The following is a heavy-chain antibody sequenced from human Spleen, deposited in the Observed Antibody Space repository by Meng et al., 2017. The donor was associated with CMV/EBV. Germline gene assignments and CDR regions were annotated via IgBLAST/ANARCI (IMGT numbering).Heavy chain of an antibody. CDR2: INPNSGAT. CDR1: EYTFTGYF. V-gene: IGHV1-2*02. J-gene: IGHJ4*02. D-gene: IGHD4/OR15-4a*01. Sequence: ASVKVSCKTSEYTFTGYFMHWVRQAPGQGLEWMGWINPNSGATDYAQKFQGRVTMTRDTSISTAYMDLSRLRSDDTAVYYCAASYSNYVLNFWGQGTLVTVSS. CDR3: AASYSNYVLNF.